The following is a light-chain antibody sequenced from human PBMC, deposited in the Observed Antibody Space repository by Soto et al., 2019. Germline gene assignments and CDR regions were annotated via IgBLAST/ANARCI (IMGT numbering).Light chain of an antibody. CDR1: QSVSNY. CDR3: QQFSSYPLT. CDR2: DAS. J-gene: IGKJ4*01. V-gene: IGKV3-20*01. Sequence: EILMTQSPATPSVSPGERVTPSCRASQSVSNYLAWYQQKPGQAPRLLIYDASSRATGIPDRFSGGGSGTDFTLTISRLEPEDFAVYYCQQFSSYPLTFGGGTKVDIK.